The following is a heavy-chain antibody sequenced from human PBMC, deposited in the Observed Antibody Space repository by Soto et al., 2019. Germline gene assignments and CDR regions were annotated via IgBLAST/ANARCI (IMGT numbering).Heavy chain of an antibody. Sequence: EVQVVASGGGLVQPGGSLRLSCSFTFSMYSMSWVRQAPGQGLEWVASISSRGSYIKYADSVKGRFTISRDNAKNSVSLQMNSLRVDDTAVYFCTRDQGGSYDSWFDPWGQGTLVTVSS. J-gene: IGHJ5*02. V-gene: IGHV3-21*01. CDR1: FTFSMYS. CDR3: TRDQGGSYDSWFDP. D-gene: IGHD1-26*01. CDR2: ISSRGSYI.